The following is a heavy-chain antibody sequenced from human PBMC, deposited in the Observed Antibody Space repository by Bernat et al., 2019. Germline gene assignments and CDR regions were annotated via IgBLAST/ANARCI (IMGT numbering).Heavy chain of an antibody. J-gene: IGHJ3*02. D-gene: IGHD2-2*01. CDR1: GGSFSGYY. Sequence: QVQLQQWGAGLLKPSETLSLTCAVYGGSFSGYYWSWIRQPPGKGLEWIGEINHSGSTNYNPSLKSRVTISVDTSKNQFSLKLSSVTAADTAVYYCALTFAGLLRPNDAFDIWGQGTMDTVSS. V-gene: IGHV4-34*01. CDR3: ALTFAGLLRPNDAFDI. CDR2: INHSGST.